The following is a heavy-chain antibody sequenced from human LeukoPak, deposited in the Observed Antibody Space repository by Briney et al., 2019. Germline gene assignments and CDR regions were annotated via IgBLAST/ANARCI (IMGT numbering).Heavy chain of an antibody. CDR2: IYYSGST. J-gene: IGHJ6*02. Sequence: SETLSLTCTVSGGSISSYYWSWIRQPPGKGLEWIGYIYYSGSTNYTPSLKSRVTISVDTSKNPFSLKLSSVTAADTAVYYCARLPHIEYYYYGMDVWGQGTTVTVSS. CDR1: GGSISSYY. CDR3: ARLPHIEYYYYGMDV. V-gene: IGHV4-59*08.